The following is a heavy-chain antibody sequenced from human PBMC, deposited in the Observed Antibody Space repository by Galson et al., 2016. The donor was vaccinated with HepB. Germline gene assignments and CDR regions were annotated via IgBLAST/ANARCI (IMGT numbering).Heavy chain of an antibody. D-gene: IGHD2-21*02. CDR1: GFTFSGSA. Sequence: SLRLSCAASGFTFSGSAMHWVRQASGKGLEWVGRIRSKANSYSTAYAASVKGRFTISRDDSKTTADLQMNSLKTEDTAVYYCTRPKTTAIGGRSDYWGQGTLVTVSS. CDR2: IRSKANSYST. V-gene: IGHV3-73*01. J-gene: IGHJ4*02. CDR3: TRPKTTAIGGRSDY.